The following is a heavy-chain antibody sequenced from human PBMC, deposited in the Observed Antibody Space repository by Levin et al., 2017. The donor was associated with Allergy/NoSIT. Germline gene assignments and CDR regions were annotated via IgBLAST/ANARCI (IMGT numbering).Heavy chain of an antibody. D-gene: IGHD3-10*01. CDR3: ARLWFGELLPTYYFDY. CDR2: IYYSGST. Sequence: PSETLSLTCTVSGGSVSSGSYYWSWIRQPPGKGLEWIGYIYYSGSTNYNPSLKSRVTISVDTSKNQFSLKLSSVTAADTAVYYCARLWFGELLPTYYFDYWGQGTLVTVSS. CDR1: GGSVSSGSYY. J-gene: IGHJ4*02. V-gene: IGHV4-61*01.